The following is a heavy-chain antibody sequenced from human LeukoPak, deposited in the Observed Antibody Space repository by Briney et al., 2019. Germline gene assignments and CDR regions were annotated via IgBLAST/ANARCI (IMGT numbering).Heavy chain of an antibody. D-gene: IGHD4-17*01. Sequence: PSETLSLTCAVYGGSFSGYYWSWIRQPPGKGLEWIGEINHSGSTNYNPSLKSRVTISVDTSKNQFSLKLRSVTAADTAVYYCARALNDYGDYFDYWGQGTLVTVSS. CDR3: ARALNDYGDYFDY. CDR1: GGSFSGYY. J-gene: IGHJ4*02. CDR2: INHSGST. V-gene: IGHV4-34*01.